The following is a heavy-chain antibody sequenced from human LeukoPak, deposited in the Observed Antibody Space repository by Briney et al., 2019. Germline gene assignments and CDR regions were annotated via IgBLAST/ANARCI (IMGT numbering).Heavy chain of an antibody. D-gene: IGHD1-26*01. CDR1: GDSISSSRSY. Sequence: SETLSLTCTVSGDSISSSRSYWGWIRQPPGKGLEWIGSIYYSGSTYYNPSLKSRVTISVDTSKNQFSLKLSSVTAADTAVYYCARRRGMGAKTPAYFDYWGQGTLVTASS. J-gene: IGHJ4*02. CDR2: IYYSGST. V-gene: IGHV4-39*01. CDR3: ARRRGMGAKTPAYFDY.